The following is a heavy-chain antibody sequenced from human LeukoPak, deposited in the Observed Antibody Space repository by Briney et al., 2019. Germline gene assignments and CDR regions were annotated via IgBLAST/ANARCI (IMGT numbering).Heavy chain of an antibody. J-gene: IGHJ4*02. D-gene: IGHD6-19*01. CDR2: IKQDGSEK. CDR1: GFTFSSYW. V-gene: IGHV3-7*01. Sequence: GGSLRLSCAASGFTFSSYWMSWVRQAPGKGLEWVANIKQDGSEKYYVDSVKGRFTISRDNAKNSPYLQMNSLRAEDTAVYYCARDRIAVAVYYFDYWGQGTLVTVPS. CDR3: ARDRIAVAVYYFDY.